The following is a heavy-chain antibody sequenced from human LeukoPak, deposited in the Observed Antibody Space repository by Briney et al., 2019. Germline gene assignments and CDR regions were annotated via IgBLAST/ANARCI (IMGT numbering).Heavy chain of an antibody. J-gene: IGHJ5*01. CDR3: ARDHADSVGWFAP. V-gene: IGHV3-30-3*01. D-gene: IGHD4-17*01. Sequence: GGSLTLSCAASGFTFRRKAMHWVRQAPGKGLEWAAVISHDGSDKHYADSVKGRFTISRDNSKRTLYLQMNSLSTEDTAVYYCARDHADSVGWFAPFGQATLVTVSS. CDR1: GFTFRRKA. CDR2: ISHDGSDK.